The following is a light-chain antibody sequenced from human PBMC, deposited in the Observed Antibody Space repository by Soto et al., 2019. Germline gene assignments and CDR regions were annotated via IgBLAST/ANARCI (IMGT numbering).Light chain of an antibody. V-gene: IGKV3-20*01. CDR2: SAS. J-gene: IGKJ1*01. Sequence: EIVLTQSPGTLSLSPGEGATLSCRASQSVSSTYLAWYQPKPGQAPRLLIYSASSRATGIPDRFSGSGSGTDFTLTLTRLEPEDFAVYFYEQYGGSSETLGQGTKVAIK. CDR3: EQYGGSSET. CDR1: QSVSSTY.